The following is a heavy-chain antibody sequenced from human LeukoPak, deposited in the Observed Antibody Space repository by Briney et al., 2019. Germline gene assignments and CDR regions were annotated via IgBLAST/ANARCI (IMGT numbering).Heavy chain of an antibody. CDR3: VQDRYTNYYDLESGNVYDV. CDR1: GVTLSNYA. V-gene: IGHV3-23*01. J-gene: IGHJ3*01. Sequence: GGSLRLSCVASGVTLSNYAVTWVRQAPGKGLEWVAGISNNGDDTFYGDSGKGRFTVSRDNSRNTVYLQMTSLRPEDTALYFCVQDRYTNYYDLESGNVYDVWGQGTMVIVSS. D-gene: IGHD3/OR15-3a*01. CDR2: ISNNGDDT.